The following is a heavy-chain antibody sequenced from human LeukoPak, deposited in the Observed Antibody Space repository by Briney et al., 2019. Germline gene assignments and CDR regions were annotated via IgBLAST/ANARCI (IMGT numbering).Heavy chain of an antibody. Sequence: PGGSLRLSCAASGFTFSSYAMSWVRQAPGKGREWVSAISSSCGSTYYADPVKGRFTISRDNPRNTLYMQMNSLRAEDTAVYYCAIMHRYYDGSGYWVQWGQGTLVTVSS. CDR2: ISSSCGST. J-gene: IGHJ4*02. CDR3: AIMHRYYDGSGYWVQ. D-gene: IGHD3-22*01. V-gene: IGHV3-23*01. CDR1: GFTFSSYA.